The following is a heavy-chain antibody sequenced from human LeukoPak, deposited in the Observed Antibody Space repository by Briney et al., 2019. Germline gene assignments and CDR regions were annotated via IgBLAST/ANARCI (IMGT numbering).Heavy chain of an antibody. CDR2: INSDGGST. V-gene: IGHV3-74*01. D-gene: IGHD1-26*01. CDR3: ARGTGSYYSLGY. J-gene: IGHJ4*02. Sequence: PGGSLRLSCAASGFTFSSYWMHWVRQALGKGLVWVSRINSDGGSTSYADSVKGRFTISRDNAKNTLYLQMDSLGAEDTAMYYCARGTGSYYSLGYWGQGTLVTVSS. CDR1: GFTFSSYW.